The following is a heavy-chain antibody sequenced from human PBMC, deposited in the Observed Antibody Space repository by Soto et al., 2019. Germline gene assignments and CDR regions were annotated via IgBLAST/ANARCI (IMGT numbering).Heavy chain of an antibody. V-gene: IGHV3-66*01. CDR1: GFTVSSNY. CDR2: TYPGGTT. D-gene: IGHD1-26*01. Sequence: PGGSLRLSCAASGFTVSSNYMSWVRQAPGRGLEWVSVTYPGGTTHYADSVKGRFTISRGNSKNTMDLQMNSLRADDTAMYYCTREFRTSGSRDAVDIWGQGTVVT. J-gene: IGHJ3*02. CDR3: TREFRTSGSRDAVDI.